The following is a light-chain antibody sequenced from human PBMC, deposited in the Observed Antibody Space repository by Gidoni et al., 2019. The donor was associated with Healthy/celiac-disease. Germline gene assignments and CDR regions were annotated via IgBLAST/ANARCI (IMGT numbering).Light chain of an antibody. CDR2: GNS. Sequence: QSVLTQPPSVSGAPGQRVTISCTGSSSNIGAGYDVHWYQQLPGTAPKLLIYGNSNRPSWVPDRFSGSKSGTSASLAITGLQAEDEADYYCQSYDSILSCFVVFGGGTKLTVL. CDR1: SSNIGAGYD. CDR3: QSYDSILSCFVV. J-gene: IGLJ2*01. V-gene: IGLV1-40*01.